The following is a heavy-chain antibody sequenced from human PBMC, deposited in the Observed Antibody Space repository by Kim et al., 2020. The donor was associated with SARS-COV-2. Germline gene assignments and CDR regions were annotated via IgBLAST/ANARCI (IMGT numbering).Heavy chain of an antibody. Sequence: SLKSRVTISVDTSKNQFSLKLSSVTAADTAVYYCARLLGTGRYLGNWFDPWGQGTLVTVSS. V-gene: IGHV4-39*01. CDR3: ARLLGTGRYLGNWFDP. D-gene: IGHD1-20*01. J-gene: IGHJ5*02.